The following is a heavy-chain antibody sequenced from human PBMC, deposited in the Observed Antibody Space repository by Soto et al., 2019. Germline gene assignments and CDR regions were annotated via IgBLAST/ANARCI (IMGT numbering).Heavy chain of an antibody. Sequence: GSLRLSCVVSGFRLASAWLHWVREAPGKGLEWVARIKSKTSGETRDYAAPVKGRFTISRDDSKNTVWLQMNSLKSEDSAVYYCAADYSGGTYPIDYWGQGRLVTVSS. D-gene: IGHD1-26*01. J-gene: IGHJ4*02. V-gene: IGHV3-15*07. CDR3: AADYSGGTYPIDY. CDR2: IKSKTSGETR. CDR1: GFRLASAW.